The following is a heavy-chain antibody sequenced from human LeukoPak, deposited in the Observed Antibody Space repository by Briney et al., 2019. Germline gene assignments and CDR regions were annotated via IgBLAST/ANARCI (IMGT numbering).Heavy chain of an antibody. D-gene: IGHD6-13*01. V-gene: IGHV4-39*07. Sequence: SETLSLTCTVSGGSISSSSYYWGWIRQPPGKGLEWIGSIYYSGSTYYNPSLKSRVTISVDTSKNQFSLKLSSVTAADTAVYYCARGPPFNFSSRGTFFDYWGQGTLVTVSS. CDR1: GGSISSSSYY. CDR3: ARGPPFNFSSRGTFFDY. CDR2: IYYSGST. J-gene: IGHJ4*02.